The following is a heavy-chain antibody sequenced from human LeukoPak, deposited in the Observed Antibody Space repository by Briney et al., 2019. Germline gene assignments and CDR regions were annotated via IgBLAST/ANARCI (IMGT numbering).Heavy chain of an antibody. CDR3: ARHALHNDNNDYYFAY. CDR2: IYPGEYDI. D-gene: IGHD3-22*01. J-gene: IGHJ4*02. V-gene: IGHV5-51*01. Sequence: GESLKISCKGSGYSFTTYWIGWVRPMPGKGLEWMGIIYPGEYDIRYSPSFQGQVTISADKSISTAYLQWSSLKASDTAMYYCARHALHNDNNDYYFAYWGQGTLVTVSS. CDR1: GYSFTTYW.